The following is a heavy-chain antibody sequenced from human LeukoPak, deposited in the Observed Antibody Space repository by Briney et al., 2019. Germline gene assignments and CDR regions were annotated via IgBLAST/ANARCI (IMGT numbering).Heavy chain of an antibody. D-gene: IGHD2-15*01. CDR3: AISHKWLLLDY. Sequence: SETLSLTCAFYGAXFSGYYCRWIRQPPGKGLEWIGEINHSGITTYNPSLKSRVTISVDTSKKQFSLKLNSVTAADTAVYYCAISHKWLLLDYWGQGTLVTVSS. CDR2: INHSGIT. V-gene: IGHV4-34*01. J-gene: IGHJ4*02. CDR1: GAXFSGYY.